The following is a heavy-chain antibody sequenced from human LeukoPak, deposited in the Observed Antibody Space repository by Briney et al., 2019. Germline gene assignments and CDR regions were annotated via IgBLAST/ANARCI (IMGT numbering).Heavy chain of an antibody. CDR1: GFTFSSYG. V-gene: IGHV3-33*01. J-gene: IGHJ3*02. CDR3: ARDFIWHYYDSSGYYYWSAFDI. CDR2: IWYDGSNK. D-gene: IGHD3-22*01. Sequence: PGRSLRLSCAASGFTFSSYGMHWVRQAPGKGLEWVAVIWYDGSNKYYADSVKGRFTISRDNSKNTLYLQMTSLRAEDTAVYYCARDFIWHYYDSSGYYYWSAFDIWGQGTMVTVSS.